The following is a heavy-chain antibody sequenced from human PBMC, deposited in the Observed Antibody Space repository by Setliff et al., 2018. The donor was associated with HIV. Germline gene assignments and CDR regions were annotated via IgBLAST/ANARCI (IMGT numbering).Heavy chain of an antibody. V-gene: IGHV1-24*01. CDR3: AREKGCSGGTCGKAFDI. CDR2: FDPEDGET. CDR1: GYTLTELS. D-gene: IGHD2-15*01. Sequence: ASVKVSCKLSGYTLTELSMHWVRQAPGEGLEWMGGFDPEDGETIYADSVKGRFTVSRDNAGKSMYLQMNSLRVEDTAIYYCAREKGCSGGTCGKAFDIWGQGTMVTVSS. J-gene: IGHJ3*02.